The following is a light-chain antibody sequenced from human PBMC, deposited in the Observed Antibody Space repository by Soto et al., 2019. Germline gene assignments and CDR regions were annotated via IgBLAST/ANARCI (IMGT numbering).Light chain of an antibody. CDR3: QQYGSSPLT. Sequence: EIVLTQSPGTLSLSPGERATLSCRASQSVRSSYLAWYQQKPGQAPRLLIYGASSRATGIPDRFSGSGSGTDFTLTISRLEPEDFAVYYCQQYGSSPLTCGGGTKVEIK. J-gene: IGKJ4*01. CDR1: QSVRSSY. V-gene: IGKV3-20*01. CDR2: GAS.